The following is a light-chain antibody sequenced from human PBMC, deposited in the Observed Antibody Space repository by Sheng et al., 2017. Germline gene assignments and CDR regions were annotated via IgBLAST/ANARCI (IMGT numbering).Light chain of an antibody. CDR1: SSNVGSNY. Sequence: QSVLTQSPSASGTPGQRVTISCSGSSSNVGSNYVYWYQQLPGTAPKLLLYSDNQRPSGVPDRFSGSQSGTSASLAISGLRSEDEADYHCAVWDDSLNGPVFGGGIKLTVL. CDR2: SDN. V-gene: IGLV1-47*02. J-gene: IGLJ2*01. CDR3: AVWDDSLNGPV.